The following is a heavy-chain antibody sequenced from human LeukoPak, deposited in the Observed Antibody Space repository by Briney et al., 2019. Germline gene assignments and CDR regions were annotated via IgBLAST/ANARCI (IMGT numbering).Heavy chain of an antibody. Sequence: TSVEVSCKASGFTFTSSAMQWVRQARGQRLEWIGWIVVGSGNTNYAQKFQERVTITRDMSTSTAYMELSSLRSEDTAVYYCAATSGSLVVYDCYMDVWGKGTTVTVSS. CDR3: AATSGSLVVYDCYMDV. D-gene: IGHD1-26*01. CDR1: GFTFTSSA. V-gene: IGHV1-58*02. CDR2: IVVGSGNT. J-gene: IGHJ6*03.